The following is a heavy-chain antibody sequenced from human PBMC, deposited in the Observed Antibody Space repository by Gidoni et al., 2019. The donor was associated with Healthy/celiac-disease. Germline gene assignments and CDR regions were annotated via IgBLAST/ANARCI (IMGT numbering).Heavy chain of an antibody. CDR2: IYYSGST. CDR1: GGSISSSSYY. J-gene: IGHJ4*02. Sequence: QLQLQESGPGLVKPSETLSLTCTVSGGSISSSSYYWGWIRQPPGKGLEWIGSIYYSGSTYYNPSLKSRVTISVDTSKNQFSLKLSSVTAADTAVYYCARQDLGVGATTTDGDYWGQGTLVTVSS. D-gene: IGHD1-26*01. V-gene: IGHV4-39*01. CDR3: ARQDLGVGATTTDGDY.